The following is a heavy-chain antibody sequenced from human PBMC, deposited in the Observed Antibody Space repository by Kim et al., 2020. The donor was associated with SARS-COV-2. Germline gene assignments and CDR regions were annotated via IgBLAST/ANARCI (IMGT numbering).Heavy chain of an antibody. CDR3: ARDIEGDYSYGYAFDI. CDR2: ISYDGSNK. D-gene: IGHD5-18*01. CDR1: GFTFSSYA. Sequence: GGSLRLSCAASGFTFSSYAMHWVRQAPGKGLEWVAVISYDGSNKYYADSVKGRFTISRDNSKNTLYLQMNSLRAEDTAVYYCARDIEGDYSYGYAFDIWGQGTMVTVSS. J-gene: IGHJ3*02. V-gene: IGHV3-30*04.